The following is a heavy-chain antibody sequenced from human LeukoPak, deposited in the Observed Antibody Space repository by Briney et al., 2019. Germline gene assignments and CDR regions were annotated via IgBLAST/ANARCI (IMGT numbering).Heavy chain of an antibody. CDR1: GGAFSDYY. D-gene: IGHD3-10*01. CDR3: ARGGAAYYYGSASEDV. V-gene: IGHV4-34*01. CDR2: INHSGST. Sequence: SETLSLTRAVYGGAFSDYYWTCIRQPPGKGLEWIGEINHSGSTNYNPSLKSRVTISVDTSKNQFSLNLSSVTAADTAVYYCARGGAAYYYGSASEDVWGQGTTVTVSS. J-gene: IGHJ6*02.